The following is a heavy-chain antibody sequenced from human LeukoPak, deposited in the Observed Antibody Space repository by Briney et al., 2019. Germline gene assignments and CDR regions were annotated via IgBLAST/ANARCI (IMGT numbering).Heavy chain of an antibody. Sequence: SVKVSCKASGGTFSSYAISWVRQAPGQGLEWMGGIIPIFGTANYAQKFQGRVTITADESTSTAYMELSSLRSEDTAVYYCARADGNDYVLSAAFDIWGQGTMVTVSS. V-gene: IGHV1-69*01. D-gene: IGHD4-17*01. J-gene: IGHJ3*02. CDR3: ARADGNDYVLSAAFDI. CDR1: GGTFSSYA. CDR2: IIPIFGTA.